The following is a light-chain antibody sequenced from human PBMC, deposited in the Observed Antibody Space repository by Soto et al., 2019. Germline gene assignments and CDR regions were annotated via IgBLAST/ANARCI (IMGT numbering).Light chain of an antibody. Sequence: EIRMTQFPAILSASPGEGVTLSCRAAQDVTTNFAWYQQKRGQAPRLLVYDISIRATGVPARFSGSGSETDFTLSISGLQSEDFAVYFCQQYNNWPFSFGQGTRLEIK. CDR1: QDVTTN. CDR2: DIS. V-gene: IGKV3-15*01. CDR3: QQYNNWPFS. J-gene: IGKJ5*01.